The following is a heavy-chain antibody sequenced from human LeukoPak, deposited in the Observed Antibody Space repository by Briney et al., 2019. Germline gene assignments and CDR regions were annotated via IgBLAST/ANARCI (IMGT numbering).Heavy chain of an antibody. J-gene: IGHJ5*02. Sequence: SVKVSCKASGGTFSSYATSWVRQAPGQGLEWMGGIIPIFGTANYAQKFQGRVTITTDESTSTAYMELSSLRSEDTAVYYCARAMGRWNHGPGDNWFDPWGQGTLVTVSS. D-gene: IGHD1-14*01. CDR1: GGTFSSYA. CDR3: ARAMGRWNHGPGDNWFDP. CDR2: IIPIFGTA. V-gene: IGHV1-69*05.